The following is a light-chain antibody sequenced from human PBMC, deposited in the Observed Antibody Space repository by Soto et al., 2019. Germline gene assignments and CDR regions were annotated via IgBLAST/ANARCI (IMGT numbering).Light chain of an antibody. Sequence: DILSNPSPSFQSPSVGYKVTHTFQASDDISKYLNWYQQKPGKAPKLLIYHSSNLETGVPSRFSGSGSGTHFTFTISSLQPEDIATYFCQQYDSFPRTFGQGTKVDIK. CDR1: DDISKY. J-gene: IGKJ2*01. V-gene: IGKV1-33*01. CDR2: HSS. CDR3: QQYDSFPRT.